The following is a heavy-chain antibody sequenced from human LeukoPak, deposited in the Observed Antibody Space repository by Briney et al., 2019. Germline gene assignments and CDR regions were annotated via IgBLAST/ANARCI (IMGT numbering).Heavy chain of an antibody. CDR2: ISSSSSYI. Sequence: PGGSLRLSCAASGFTFSSYSMNWVRQAPGKGLEWVSSISSSSSYIYYADSVKGRFTISRDNAKNSLYLQMNSLRAEDTAVYYCARAEGGYCSSTSCYPGAYYGMDVWGQGTTVTVSS. V-gene: IGHV3-21*01. J-gene: IGHJ6*02. D-gene: IGHD2-2*01. CDR3: ARAEGGYCSSTSCYPGAYYGMDV. CDR1: GFTFSSYS.